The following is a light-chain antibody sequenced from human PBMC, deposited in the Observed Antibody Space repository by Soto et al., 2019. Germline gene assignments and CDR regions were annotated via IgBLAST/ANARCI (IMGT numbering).Light chain of an antibody. CDR3: QQCGDSWS. CDR2: DAS. CDR1: QNIGTW. J-gene: IGKJ1*01. Sequence: DIRMTQSPSTLSASVGDRVTITCRASQNIGTWLAWYQQKPGKAPDLLIYDASTLESGVPSRFSGSGSGTEFTLTISSLQPGDFATYYCQQCGDSWSFCQGTKVEIK. V-gene: IGKV1-5*01.